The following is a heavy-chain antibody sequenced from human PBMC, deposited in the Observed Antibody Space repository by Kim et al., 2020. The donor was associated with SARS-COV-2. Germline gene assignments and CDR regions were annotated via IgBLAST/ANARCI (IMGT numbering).Heavy chain of an antibody. D-gene: IGHD5-18*01. Sequence: KGRFTISRDNSKNTLYLQMNSLRAEDTAVYYCAKDQGGGRYSYGSSPFDYWGQGTLVTVSS. J-gene: IGHJ4*02. CDR3: AKDQGGGRYSYGSSPFDY. V-gene: IGHV3-23*01.